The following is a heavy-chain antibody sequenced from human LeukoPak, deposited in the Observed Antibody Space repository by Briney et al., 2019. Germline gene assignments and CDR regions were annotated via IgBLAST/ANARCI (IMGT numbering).Heavy chain of an antibody. V-gene: IGHV3-33*01. D-gene: IGHD3-9*01. CDR2: IWYDGSNK. Sequence: GRSLRLSCAASGFTFSSYGMHWVRQAPGKGLEWVAVIWYDGSNKYYADSVKGRFTISRDNSKNTLYLRMNSLRAEDTAVYYCARDGYYDILTGIYYWGQGTLVTVSS. J-gene: IGHJ4*02. CDR1: GFTFSSYG. CDR3: ARDGYYDILTGIYY.